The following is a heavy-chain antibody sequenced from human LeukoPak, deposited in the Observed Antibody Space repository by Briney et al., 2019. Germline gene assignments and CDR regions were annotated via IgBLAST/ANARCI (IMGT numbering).Heavy chain of an antibody. J-gene: IGHJ4*02. CDR1: GGSISSGGYY. CDR2: ICHSGST. V-gene: IGHV4-39*07. D-gene: IGHD3-22*01. CDR3: ASRITMMEQGY. Sequence: SETLSLTCTVSGGSISSGGYYWSWVRQPPGKGLEWIGEICHSGSTNYNPSLKSRVTISVDKSKNQFSLKLSSVTAADTAVYYCASRITMMEQGYWGQGTLVTVSS.